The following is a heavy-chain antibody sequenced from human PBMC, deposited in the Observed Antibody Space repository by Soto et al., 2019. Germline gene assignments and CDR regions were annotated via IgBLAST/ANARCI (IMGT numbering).Heavy chain of an antibody. CDR3: ARDCSGGSCQHDY. J-gene: IGHJ4*02. CDR1: GFTFTSSA. Sequence: ASVKVSCKASGFTFTSSAMQWVRQAPGQRLEWIGWIVVDSGNTNYAQKLQERVTMTTDTSTSTAYMELRSLRSDDTAVYYCARDCSGGSCQHDYWGQGTLVTVSS. V-gene: IGHV1-58*02. D-gene: IGHD2-15*01. CDR2: IVVDSGNT.